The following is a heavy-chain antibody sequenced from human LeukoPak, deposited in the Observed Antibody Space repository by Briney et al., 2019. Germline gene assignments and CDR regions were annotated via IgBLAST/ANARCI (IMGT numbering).Heavy chain of an antibody. V-gene: IGHV4-34*12. Sequence: SETLSLTCAVYGGSFSTYYWNWIRQPPGKGLEWIGNIFYSGSTYYSPSLRSRVTISLDTSRSQFSLKLNSVTAADTAVYYCAKSNGYGLVDIWGQGTMVTVSS. CDR2: IFYSGST. CDR1: GGSFSTYY. J-gene: IGHJ3*02. CDR3: AKSNGYGLVDI. D-gene: IGHD3-10*01.